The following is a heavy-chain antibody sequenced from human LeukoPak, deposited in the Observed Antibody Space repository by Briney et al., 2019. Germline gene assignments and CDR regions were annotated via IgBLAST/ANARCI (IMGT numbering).Heavy chain of an antibody. J-gene: IGHJ6*03. Sequence: PGGSLRLSCAVSGFTFSDYYMSWIRQAPGKGLEWVSYISIIGSTIYYADSVKGRFTISRDNAKNSLYLQMNSLRAQDTAVYYCARVGTGTSPYYYSSMGVWGKGTTVTVSS. D-gene: IGHD1-1*01. CDR2: ISIIGSTI. CDR1: GFTFSDYY. V-gene: IGHV3-11*01. CDR3: ARVGTGTSPYYYSSMGV.